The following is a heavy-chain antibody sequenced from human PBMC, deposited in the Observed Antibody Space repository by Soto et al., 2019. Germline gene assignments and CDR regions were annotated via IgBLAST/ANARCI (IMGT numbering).Heavy chain of an antibody. CDR3: ANRFDY. CDR2: IYYSGST. V-gene: IGHV4-30-4*01. J-gene: IGHJ4*02. Sequence: PSETLCLTWTVSWGSSISGDYYWSRIRQPPGKGLEWIGYIYYSGSTYYNPSLKSRVTISVDTSKNQFSLKLSSVTAADTAVYYCANRFDYWGQGTLVTVSS. CDR1: WGSSISGDYY.